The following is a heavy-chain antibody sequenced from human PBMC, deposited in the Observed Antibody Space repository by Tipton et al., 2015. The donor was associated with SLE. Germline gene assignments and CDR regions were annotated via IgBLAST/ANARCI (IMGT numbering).Heavy chain of an antibody. CDR3: ARLYYYGSS. CDR2: INHSGRT. D-gene: IGHD3-10*01. J-gene: IGHJ4*02. CDR1: GGSISSHY. V-gene: IGHV4-34*01. Sequence: TLSLTCTVSGGSISSHYWSWLRQPPGKGLEWIGEINHSGRTNYNPFLKSRVTLSVDTSKNQFSLKLSSVTAADTAVYYCARLYYYGSSWGQGTLVTVSS.